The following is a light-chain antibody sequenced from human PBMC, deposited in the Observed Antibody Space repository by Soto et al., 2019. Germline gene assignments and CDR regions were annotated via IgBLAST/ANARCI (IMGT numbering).Light chain of an antibody. J-gene: IGKJ1*01. CDR3: QQYYSTPTWT. CDR1: QSVLYTSNNKNY. Sequence: DIVMTQSPDSLAVSLGERATINCKSSQSVLYTSNNKNYLAWYQQKPGQPPKLLIFWASTRESRVPDRFSGSGYGTDFTLTISSLQAEDVAVYYCQQYYSTPTWTFGQGTKVEIK. V-gene: IGKV4-1*01. CDR2: WAS.